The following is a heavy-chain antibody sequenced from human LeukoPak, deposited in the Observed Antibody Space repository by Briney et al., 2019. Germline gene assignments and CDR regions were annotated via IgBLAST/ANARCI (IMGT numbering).Heavy chain of an antibody. D-gene: IGHD3-10*01. J-gene: IGHJ4*02. CDR1: GGSFSGYY. CDR2: INHSGST. CDR3: AGSGSYYSQDYFDY. Sequence: SETLSLTCAVYGGSFSGYYWSWIRQPPGKGLEWIGEINHSGSTNYNPSLKSRVTISVDTSKNQFSLKLSSVTAADTAVYYCAGSGSYYSQDYFDYWGQGTLVTVSS. V-gene: IGHV4-34*01.